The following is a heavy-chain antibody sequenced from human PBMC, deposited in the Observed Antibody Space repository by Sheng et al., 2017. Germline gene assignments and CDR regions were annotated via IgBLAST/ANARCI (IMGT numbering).Heavy chain of an antibody. D-gene: IGHD3-16*01. V-gene: IGHV3-30*02. CDR3: VKDPRPRGEDHHWPD. J-gene: IGHJ4*02. CDR1: GFKFSDYG. Sequence: QVKLVESGGGVVQSGGSLRLVCSASGFKFSDYGMHWVRRGPGKGLEWVAFIRKDGGKRSYSDSLKGRASISRDNSRNTMSLQISGLKADDTASYYCVKDPRPRGEDHHWPDWGQGTLVIVSS. CDR2: IRKDGGKR.